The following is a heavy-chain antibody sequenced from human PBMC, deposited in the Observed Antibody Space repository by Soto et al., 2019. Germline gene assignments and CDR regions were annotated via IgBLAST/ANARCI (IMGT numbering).Heavy chain of an antibody. CDR1: GFTFSSYG. D-gene: IGHD3-10*01. CDR2: ISYDGSNK. CDR3: AQDLWFAESTAPYFYYCMDV. Sequence: GGSLRLSCAASGFTFSSYGMHWVRQAPGKGLEWVAVISYDGSNKYYADSVKGRFTISRDNSKNTLYLQMNSLRAEDTAVYYCAQDLWFAESTAPYFYYCMDVCGQGTTVTVSS. J-gene: IGHJ6*02. V-gene: IGHV3-30*18.